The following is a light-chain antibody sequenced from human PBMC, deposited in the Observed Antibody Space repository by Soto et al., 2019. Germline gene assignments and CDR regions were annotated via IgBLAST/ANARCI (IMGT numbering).Light chain of an antibody. CDR2: AAF. CDR3: QQADSFPIA. Sequence: DIQMTQSPSSVSSSIGDRVTISCRPSEDINSRLAWYQQKPGNAPKLLIYAAFILQSGVPSRFSGYGSGTDFTLSISSLQPEDFATYYCQQADSFPIAFGQGTRLEIK. V-gene: IGKV1-12*01. CDR1: EDINSR. J-gene: IGKJ5*01.